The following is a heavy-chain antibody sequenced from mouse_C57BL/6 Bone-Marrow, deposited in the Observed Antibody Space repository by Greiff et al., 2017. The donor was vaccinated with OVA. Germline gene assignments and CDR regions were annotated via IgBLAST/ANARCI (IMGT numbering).Heavy chain of an antibody. D-gene: IGHD2-4*01. CDR1: GYTFTSYW. CDR2: IYPGSGST. Sequence: QVQLKQSGAELVKPGASVKMSCKASGYTFTSYWITWVKQRPGQGLEWIGDIYPGSGSTNYNEKFKSKATLTVDTSSSTAYMQLSSLTSEDSAVYYCARRIYYDYDGFAYWGQGTLVTVSA. J-gene: IGHJ3*01. CDR3: ARRIYYDYDGFAY. V-gene: IGHV1-55*01.